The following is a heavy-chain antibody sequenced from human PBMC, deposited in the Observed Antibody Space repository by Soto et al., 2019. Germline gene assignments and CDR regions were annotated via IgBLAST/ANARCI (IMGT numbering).Heavy chain of an antibody. CDR3: ATSARMGYDEADFDY. D-gene: IGHD5-12*01. Sequence: GASVKVSCKVSGYTLTELSMHWVRQAPGKGLEWMGGFDPEDGETIYAQKFQGRVTTTEDTSTDTAYMELSSLRSEDTAVYYCATSARMGYDEADFDYWGQGTLVTVSS. J-gene: IGHJ4*02. V-gene: IGHV1-24*01. CDR2: FDPEDGET. CDR1: GYTLTELS.